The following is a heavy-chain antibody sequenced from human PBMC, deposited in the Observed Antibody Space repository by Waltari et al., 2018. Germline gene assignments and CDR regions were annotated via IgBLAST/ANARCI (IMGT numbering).Heavy chain of an antibody. V-gene: IGHV1-2*02. J-gene: IGHJ4*02. Sequence: QVQLVQSGAEVKKPGASVKVSCKASGYTFTGYYMHWVRQAPGQGLEWMGWINPNSGGTNYAQKFQGRVTMTRDTSISTAYMELSRLRSDDTAMYYCATNGGYRCGGDCYLDYWGQGTLVTVSS. CDR2: INPNSGGT. CDR1: GYTFTGYY. D-gene: IGHD2-21*01. CDR3: ATNGGYRCGGDCYLDY.